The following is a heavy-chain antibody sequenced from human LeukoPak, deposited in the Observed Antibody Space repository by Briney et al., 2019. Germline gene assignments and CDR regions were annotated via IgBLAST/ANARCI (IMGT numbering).Heavy chain of an antibody. CDR3: ATYRQVLLPFES. D-gene: IGHD2-8*02. V-gene: IGHV3-23*01. CDR1: GFTFSTFA. J-gene: IGHJ4*02. CDR2: IFPSGGEI. Sequence: GGSLRLPCAASGFTFSTFAMIWVRQPPGKGLEWVSSIFPSGGEIHYADSVRGRFTTSRDNSKSTLSLQMNSLRAEDTAIYYCATYRQVLLPFESWGQGTLVTVSS.